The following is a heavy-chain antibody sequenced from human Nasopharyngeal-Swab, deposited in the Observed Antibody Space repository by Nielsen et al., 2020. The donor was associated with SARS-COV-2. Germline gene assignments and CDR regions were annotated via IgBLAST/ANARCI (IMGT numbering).Heavy chain of an antibody. CDR3: ASTPLDSSGYYYAFHY. J-gene: IGHJ4*02. D-gene: IGHD3-22*01. Sequence: GESLKISCAASGFTFSRYTMHWVRQAPGKGLEWVAVISYDGSNKHYADSVKGRFTISRDISKNTLYLQMNSLRAEDTAVFYCASTPLDSSGYYYAFHYWGRGTLVTVSS. CDR1: GFTFSRYT. CDR2: ISYDGSNK. V-gene: IGHV3-30-3*01.